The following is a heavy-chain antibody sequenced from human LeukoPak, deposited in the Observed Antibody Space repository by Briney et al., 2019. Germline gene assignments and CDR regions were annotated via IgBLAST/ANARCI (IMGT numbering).Heavy chain of an antibody. Sequence: GGSLRLSCAPSGFTFSSYAMHWVRQAPAKGLAWVAVISYDGSNKYYADSVKGRFTISRDNSKNTLYLQMNSLRAEDMAVYYCARTYYYDSSGYELWIFDYWGQGTLVTVSS. CDR2: ISYDGSNK. CDR1: GFTFSSYA. V-gene: IGHV3-30-3*01. D-gene: IGHD3-22*01. J-gene: IGHJ4*02. CDR3: ARTYYYDSSGYELWIFDY.